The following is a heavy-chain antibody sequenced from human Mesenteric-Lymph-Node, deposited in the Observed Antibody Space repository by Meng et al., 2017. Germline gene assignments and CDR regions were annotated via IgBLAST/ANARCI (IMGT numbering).Heavy chain of an antibody. CDR3: ARGASSSGGSPRLNYYYGMDV. CDR1: GGSLSSRNW. J-gene: IGHJ6*02. Sequence: QVVRQGWGPSLVKHSGTLSPAGAASGGSLSSRNWWSWVRQPPGKGLEWIGEIYHSGSTNYNPSLKSRVTISVDESKNQFSLRLSSVTAADTAVYYCARGASSSGGSPRLNYYYGMDVWGQGTTVTVSS. CDR2: IYHSGST. V-gene: IGHV4-4*02. D-gene: IGHD2-15*01.